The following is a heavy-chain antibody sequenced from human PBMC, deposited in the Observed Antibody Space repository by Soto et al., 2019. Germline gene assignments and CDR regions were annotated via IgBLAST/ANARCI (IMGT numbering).Heavy chain of an antibody. V-gene: IGHV1-18*01. CDR3: ARDTAVAFDY. J-gene: IGHJ4*02. Sequence: QVQRVQSGAEMKKPGASVRVSCKASGYTFINYDLSWVRQAPGQGLEWMGWISGHNGNTKYAQKSQGRVTVTTDTSTTTAYMELRSLRSDDTAVYYCARDTAVAFDYWGQGTLVTVSS. CDR1: GYTFINYD. D-gene: IGHD2-15*01. CDR2: ISGHNGNT.